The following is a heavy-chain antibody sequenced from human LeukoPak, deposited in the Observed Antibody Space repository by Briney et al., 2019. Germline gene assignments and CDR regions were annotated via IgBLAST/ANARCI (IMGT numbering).Heavy chain of an antibody. CDR3: ARDRSGFYSVDY. CDR1: GFTFRTSW. D-gene: IGHD5-12*01. J-gene: IGHJ4*02. V-gene: IGHV3-7*01. CDR2: IKPDGSDK. Sequence: GGSLRLSCVASGFTFRTSWMTWVRQTPDKGLEWVASIKPDGSDKYYVDSVKGRFTLSGDKSKTTLYLQMNSLRAEDTAVYYCARDRSGFYSVDYWGQGTLVTVSS.